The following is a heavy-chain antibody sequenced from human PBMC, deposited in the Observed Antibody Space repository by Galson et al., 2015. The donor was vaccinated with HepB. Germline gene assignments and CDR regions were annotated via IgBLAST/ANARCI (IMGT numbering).Heavy chain of an antibody. CDR2: ISGSGGST. CDR1: GFTFSSYA. CDR3: APVGVVDSSGSGTTFDP. J-gene: IGHJ5*02. Sequence: SLRLSCAASGFTFSSYAMTWVRQAPGKGLEWVSAISGSGGSTYYADSVKGRFTISRDNSKNTLYLQMNSLRAEDTAVYYCAPVGVVDSSGSGTTFDPWGQGTLVTVSS. V-gene: IGHV3-23*01. D-gene: IGHD3-22*01.